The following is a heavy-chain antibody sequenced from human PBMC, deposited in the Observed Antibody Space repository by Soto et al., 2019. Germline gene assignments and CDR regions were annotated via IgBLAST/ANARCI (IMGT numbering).Heavy chain of an antibody. V-gene: IGHV4-31*03. CDR2: IFHTGST. CDR1: AGSISSPGYY. Sequence: QVQLQESGPGLMKPSQTLSLTCSVSAGSISSPGYYWSWIRQHPGKVLEWLGYIFHTGSTDYNPSIKRRLTMSVDTSKNQFSLKLTSVTAADTDLYYCARGATATTARGAFDIWGQGTMVTVSS. D-gene: IGHD1-1*01. CDR3: ARGATATTARGAFDI. J-gene: IGHJ3*02.